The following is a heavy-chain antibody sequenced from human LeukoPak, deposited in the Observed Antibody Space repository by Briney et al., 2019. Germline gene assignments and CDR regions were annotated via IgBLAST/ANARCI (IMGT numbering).Heavy chain of an antibody. CDR2: IYYSGNT. CDR3: ARGGGYFNY. D-gene: IGHD3-16*01. CDR1: GGSISSSSYY. Sequence: SETLSLTCTVSGGSISSSSYYWAWIRQPPGKGLEWIGSIYYSGNTYYKSSLKSRVTIAVDMSKNQFSLKLNSVTAADTAVYYCARGGGYFNYWGQGTLVTVSS. V-gene: IGHV4-39*07. J-gene: IGHJ4*02.